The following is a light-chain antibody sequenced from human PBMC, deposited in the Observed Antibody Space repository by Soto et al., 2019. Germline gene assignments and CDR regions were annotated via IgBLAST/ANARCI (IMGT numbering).Light chain of an antibody. J-gene: IGKJ1*01. CDR2: GAS. CDR3: HQRKSWPRT. V-gene: IGKV3-15*01. CDR1: QSVSSN. Sequence: EIVLTQSPATLSVSPGERATLSCRASQSVSSNLAWYQHKPGQAPRLLIHGASTRATGIPARFSGSGSGTEFTLTISSLEPEDFAVYYCHQRKSWPRTFGQGTKVDIK.